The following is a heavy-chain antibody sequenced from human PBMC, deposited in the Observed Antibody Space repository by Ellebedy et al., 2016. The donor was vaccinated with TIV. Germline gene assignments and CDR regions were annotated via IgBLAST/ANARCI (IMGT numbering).Heavy chain of an antibody. D-gene: IGHD3-16*01. CDR2: IRNKANSYTT. CDR1: GFTFSDYY. J-gene: IGHJ4*02. Sequence: GESLKISCAASGFTFSDYYMDWVRQAPGQGLEWIGRIRNKANSYTTHYAASVKGRFTISRDDSKNSLYLQMNSLKTEDTAVYYCARDNWGSYDYWGQGTLVTVSS. V-gene: IGHV3-72*01. CDR3: ARDNWGSYDY.